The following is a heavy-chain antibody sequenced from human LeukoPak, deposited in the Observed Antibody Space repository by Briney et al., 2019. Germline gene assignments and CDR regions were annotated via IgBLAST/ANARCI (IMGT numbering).Heavy chain of an antibody. D-gene: IGHD6-19*01. V-gene: IGHV3-7*05. J-gene: IGHJ4*02. CDR1: GFTFSSYW. CDR3: TRITVVAGNTYLADY. Sequence: QPGGSLRLSCAASGFTFSSYWMSWVRQVPGKGLEWVANIKQDGSEKSYVDSVKGRFTISRDNAKNSLYLQMNSLRAEDTAVYYCTRITVVAGNTYLADYWGQGTLVTVSS. CDR2: IKQDGSEK.